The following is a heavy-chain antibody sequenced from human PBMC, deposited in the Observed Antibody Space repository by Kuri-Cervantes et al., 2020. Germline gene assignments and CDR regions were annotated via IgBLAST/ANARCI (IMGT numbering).Heavy chain of an antibody. Sequence: ESLKISCAVYGGSSSDYSWSWIRQPPGKGLEWIGEINHGGGTNYNPSLKSRVTISVDTSKNQFSLKLNSVTAADTAVYYCARGKQGPRCFDLWGRGTLVTVSS. J-gene: IGHJ2*01. CDR2: INHGGGT. CDR1: GGSSSDYS. V-gene: IGHV4-34*01. CDR3: ARGKQGPRCFDL.